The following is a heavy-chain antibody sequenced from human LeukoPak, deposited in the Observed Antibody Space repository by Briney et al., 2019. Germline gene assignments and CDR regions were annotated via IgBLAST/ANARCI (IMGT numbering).Heavy chain of an antibody. V-gene: IGHV4-34*01. CDR3: AREDWYFDL. CDR1: GGSLTEYY. J-gene: IGHJ2*01. CDR2: INHSGST. Sequence: SETLFLTCAVYGGSLTEYYWAWIRQPPGKGLEWIGEINHSGSTNYSPSLKSRVTISLDTSNNQFFLKLNSVTAADTAVYYCAREDWYFDLWGRGTLVTVSS.